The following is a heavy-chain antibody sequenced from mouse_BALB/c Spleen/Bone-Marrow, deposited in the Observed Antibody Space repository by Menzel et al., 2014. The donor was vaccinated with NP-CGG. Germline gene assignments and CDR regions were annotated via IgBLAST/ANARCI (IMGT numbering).Heavy chain of an antibody. J-gene: IGHJ2*01. Sequence: QVQLQQSGAELVRPGTSVKVSCKASGYAFTNYLIEWVKQRPGQGLEWIGVINPGSGGTNYNEKFKGKATLTADKSSSTAYMQFSSLTSDDSAVYFCARSYYGSPYFDYWGQGTPLTVSS. CDR1: GYAFTNYL. CDR3: ARSYYGSPYFDY. V-gene: IGHV1-54*01. CDR2: INPGSGGT. D-gene: IGHD1-1*01.